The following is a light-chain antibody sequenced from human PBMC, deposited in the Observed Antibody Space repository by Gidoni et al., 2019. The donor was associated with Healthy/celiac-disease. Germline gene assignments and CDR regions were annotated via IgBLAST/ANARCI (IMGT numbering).Light chain of an antibody. CDR1: QSVSSN. Sequence: EIVMTQSPATLSVSPGERATLSCRASQSVSSNLAWYQQKPGQAPRLLIYGASTRATGIPARCSGSGSGTEFNITISSLQSEDFAVYYCQKYNNWPPWTFGQGTKVEIK. J-gene: IGKJ1*01. V-gene: IGKV3-15*01. CDR2: GAS. CDR3: QKYNNWPPWT.